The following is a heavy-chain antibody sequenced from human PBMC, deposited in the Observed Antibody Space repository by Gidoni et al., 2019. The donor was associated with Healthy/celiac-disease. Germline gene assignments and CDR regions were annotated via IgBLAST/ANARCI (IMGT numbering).Heavy chain of an antibody. Sequence: EVQLVESGGVVVQPGGSLRLSVAASGFTFDAYTMHWVRQAPGKGLEWVSLISWDGGSTYYADSVKGRFTISRDNSKNSLYLQMNSLRTEDTALYYCAKARSRVVGATGIDYWGQGTLVTVSS. CDR2: ISWDGGST. CDR3: AKARSRVVGATGIDY. D-gene: IGHD1-26*01. CDR1: GFTFDAYT. V-gene: IGHV3-43*01. J-gene: IGHJ4*02.